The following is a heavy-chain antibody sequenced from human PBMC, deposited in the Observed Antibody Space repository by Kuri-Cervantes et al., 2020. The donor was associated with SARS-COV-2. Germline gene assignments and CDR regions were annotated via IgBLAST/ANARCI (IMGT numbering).Heavy chain of an antibody. J-gene: IGHJ3*02. CDR2: IFSNGEK. V-gene: IGHV2-26*01. CDR3: ARIPLHTVDGNDYYYAFDI. Sequence: SGPTLVKPTETLTLTCTVSGFSLSNGRRGVSWIRQSPGKALEWLAHIFSNGEKSYSTSLSSRLTIPKDTSKSQVVLAMTNMDPVDTATYYCARIPLHTVDGNDYYYAFDIWGQGTMVTVSS. CDR1: GFSLSNGRRG. D-gene: IGHD2-21*01.